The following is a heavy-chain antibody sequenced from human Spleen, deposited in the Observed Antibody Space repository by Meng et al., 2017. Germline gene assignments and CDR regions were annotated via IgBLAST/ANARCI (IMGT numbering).Heavy chain of an antibody. Sequence: GGSLRLSCVASGFTFSSYWMHWVRQDPGKGLVWVSRINTDGSTTSYADSVKGRFTISRDNAKNTVYLQMNSLRAEDTAVYYCARGSYGDYPFDYWGQGTLVTVSS. V-gene: IGHV3-74*01. CDR2: INTDGSTT. J-gene: IGHJ4*02. D-gene: IGHD4-17*01. CDR1: GFTFSSYW. CDR3: ARGSYGDYPFDY.